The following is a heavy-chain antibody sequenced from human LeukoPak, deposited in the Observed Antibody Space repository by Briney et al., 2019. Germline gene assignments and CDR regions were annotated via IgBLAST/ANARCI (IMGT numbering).Heavy chain of an antibody. J-gene: IGHJ4*02. D-gene: IGHD3-16*01. V-gene: IGHV3-30*04. CDR3: AKVTGGDMITYGGLDY. CDR1: GFTFSSYA. Sequence: GGSLRLSCAASGFTFSSYAMHWVRQAPGKGLEWVAVISYDGSNKYYADSVKGRFTISRDNSKNTLYLQMNSLRAEDTAIYYCAKVTGGDMITYGGLDYWGQGTLVTVSS. CDR2: ISYDGSNK.